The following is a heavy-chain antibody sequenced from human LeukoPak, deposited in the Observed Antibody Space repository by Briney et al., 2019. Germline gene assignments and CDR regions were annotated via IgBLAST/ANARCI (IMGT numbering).Heavy chain of an antibody. V-gene: IGHV4-34*01. CDR3: ARAGSLAAPVGYYYYYMDV. Sequence: PSETLSLTCAVYGGSFSGYYWSWIRQPPGKGLEWIGEINHSGSTNYNPSLKSRVTISVDTSKNQFSLKVSSVTAADTAVYYCARAGSLAAPVGYYYYYMDVWGKGTTVTISS. CDR2: INHSGST. D-gene: IGHD6-13*01. CDR1: GGSFSGYY. J-gene: IGHJ6*03.